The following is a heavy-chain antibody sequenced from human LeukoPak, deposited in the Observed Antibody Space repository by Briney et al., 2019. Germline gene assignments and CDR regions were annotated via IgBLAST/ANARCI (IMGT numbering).Heavy chain of an antibody. J-gene: IGHJ4*02. CDR3: AKVNIVVVTASHFDY. Sequence: PGGSLRLSCAASGFTFSSYAMSWVRQAPGKGLEWVSAISGSGGSTYYADSVKGRFTISRDNSKNTLYLQMNSLRAEDTAVYYCAKVNIVVVTASHFDYWGQGTLVTVSS. CDR1: GFTFSSYA. CDR2: ISGSGGST. V-gene: IGHV3-23*01. D-gene: IGHD2-21*02.